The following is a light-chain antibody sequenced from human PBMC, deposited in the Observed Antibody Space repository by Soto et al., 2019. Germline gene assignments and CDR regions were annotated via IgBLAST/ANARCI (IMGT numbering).Light chain of an antibody. CDR2: DVS. V-gene: IGLV2-14*03. Sequence: QSALTQPASVSGSPGQSITISCTGTSSDIGAYNYVSWYQQNPGKAPKLMIYDVSNRPSGVSNRFSGSKSGNTASLTISGLQAEDEADYYCSSYTSSGSRVFGGGTKVTVL. CDR1: SSDIGAYNY. CDR3: SSYTSSGSRV. J-gene: IGLJ3*02.